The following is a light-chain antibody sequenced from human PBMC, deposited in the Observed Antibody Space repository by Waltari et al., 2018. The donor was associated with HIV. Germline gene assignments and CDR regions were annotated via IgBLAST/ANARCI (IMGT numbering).Light chain of an antibody. J-gene: IGLJ2*01. CDR1: ALSKHY. Sequence: SYELTQAPSVSVSPGQTAKITCSGDALSKHYVYWYQQKPGQAPLMMIFKDSERPSEIPARFSASSSGSTSILTISGVQAEDEADYDCQSGHNSDSIFGGGTKLTVL. V-gene: IGLV3-25*03. CDR3: QSGHNSDSI. CDR2: KDS.